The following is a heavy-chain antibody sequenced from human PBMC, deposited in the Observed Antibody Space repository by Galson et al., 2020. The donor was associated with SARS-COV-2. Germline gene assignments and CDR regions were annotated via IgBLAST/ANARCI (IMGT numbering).Heavy chain of an antibody. Sequence: SETLSLTCTVSGGSISSYYWSWIRQPPGKGLEWIGYIYYSGSTNYNPSLKSRVTISVDTSKNQFSLKLSSVTAADTAVDYCARAAQTYYDFWSGYYNAPHFDYGGQGTLVAVSS. CDR3: ARAAQTYYDFWSGYYNAPHFDY. CDR2: IYYSGST. D-gene: IGHD3-3*01. J-gene: IGHJ4*02. V-gene: IGHV4-59*01. CDR1: GGSISSYY.